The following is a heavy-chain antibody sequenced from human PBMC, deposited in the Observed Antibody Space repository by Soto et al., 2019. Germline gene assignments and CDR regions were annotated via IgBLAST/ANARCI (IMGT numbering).Heavy chain of an antibody. CDR2: INHSGST. Sequence: QVQLQQWGAGLLKPSETLSLTCAVYGGSFSGYYWSWIRQPPGTGLEWMGEINHSGSTNYNPSLKSRVTRSVHTANNQFSLKLISVTSADTAVYYCERGGSSRREDAFAIWGQGTMVTVSS. CDR3: ERGGSSRREDAFAI. V-gene: IGHV4-34*01. D-gene: IGHD6-13*01. CDR1: GGSFSGYY. J-gene: IGHJ3*02.